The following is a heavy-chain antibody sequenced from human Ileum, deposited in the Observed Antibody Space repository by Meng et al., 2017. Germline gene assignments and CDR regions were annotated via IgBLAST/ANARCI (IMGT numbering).Heavy chain of an antibody. V-gene: IGHV3-11*01. D-gene: IGHD3-10*01. CDR3: GRGHFGLDY. CDR1: GLTVRDHY. J-gene: IGHJ4*02. CDR2: ISHTGDTI. Sequence: LAKTGASPSLSCAASGLTVRDHYMTWIRQAPGKGLELVSYISHTGDTIYYSDSVRGRFTVSRDNANNLLFLQMNSLRAEDTALYYCGRGHFGLDYWGPGTLVTVSS.